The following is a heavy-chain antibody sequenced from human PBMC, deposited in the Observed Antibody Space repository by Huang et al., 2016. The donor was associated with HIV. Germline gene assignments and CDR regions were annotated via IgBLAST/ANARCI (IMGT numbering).Heavy chain of an antibody. D-gene: IGHD2-15*01. J-gene: IGHJ4*02. Sequence: EVQLVESGGALVQPGRSLKLSCTTAGFNFADYGMCWCRKGTARGVGRAGFIRSTTYGVTTQYAASVKGRFTVSRDDSKSIAYLQMRSLKAEDTATYYCSTVGGGIDYFGYSSASYATGGYWGQGTLVTVSS. CDR3: STVGGGIDYFGYSSASYATGGY. CDR2: IRSTTYGVTT. CDR1: GFNFADYG. V-gene: IGHV3-49*03.